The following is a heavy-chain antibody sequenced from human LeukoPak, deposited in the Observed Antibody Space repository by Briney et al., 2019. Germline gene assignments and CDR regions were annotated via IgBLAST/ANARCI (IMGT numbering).Heavy chain of an antibody. CDR1: GFTFTNYA. V-gene: IGHV3-23*01. D-gene: IGHD2-2*01. CDR2: ITGSGFST. CDR3: ANGPDCSSTSCYWSYFDY. J-gene: IGHJ4*02. Sequence: GGSLRLSCAASGFTFTNYAMSWLRQAPGKGLEWVSGITGSGFSTYYADSLKGRFTISRDNSKNPSYLQMNSLRAEDKAVYYCANGPDCSSTSCYWSYFDYWGRGTLVTVSS.